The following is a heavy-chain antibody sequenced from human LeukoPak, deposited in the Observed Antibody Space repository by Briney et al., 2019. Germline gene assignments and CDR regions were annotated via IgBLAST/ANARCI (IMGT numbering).Heavy chain of an antibody. D-gene: IGHD3-10*01. CDR3: ARKWAPITMVRGVIGWFDP. V-gene: IGHV4-30-2*01. CDR1: GGSISSGGYS. Sequence: SQTLSLTCAVSGGSISSGGYSGSWIRQPPGKGLEWIGYIYHSGSTYYNPSLKSRVTISVDRSKNQFSLKLSSVTAADTAVYYCARKWAPITMVRGVIGWFDPWGQGTLVTVSS. J-gene: IGHJ5*02. CDR2: IYHSGST.